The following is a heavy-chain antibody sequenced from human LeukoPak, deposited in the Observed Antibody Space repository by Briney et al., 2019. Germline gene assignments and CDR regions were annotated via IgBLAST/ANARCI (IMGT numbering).Heavy chain of an antibody. V-gene: IGHV1-8*01. J-gene: IGHJ4*02. D-gene: IGHD3-10*01. Sequence: ASVKVSCTASGYTFTNYDINWVRQASGQGPEWMGWMSPESGNTGYAQTFQGRATLTRDTSINTAYMELSSLRSDDTAVYYCARGISPYYYGSGVDYWGQGTLVTVSS. CDR2: MSPESGNT. CDR1: GYTFTNYD. CDR3: ARGISPYYYGSGVDY.